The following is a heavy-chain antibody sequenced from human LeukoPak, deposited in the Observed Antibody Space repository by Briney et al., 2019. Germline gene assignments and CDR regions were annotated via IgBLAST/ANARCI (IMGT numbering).Heavy chain of an antibody. CDR2: IYYSGRT. Sequence: SETLSLTCTVPGGSISSYYWSWIRQPPGKGLEWIGYIYYSGRTDYNPSLKSRVTISVDTSGNQFSLKLSSVTAADTAVYYCAREELGYCSGGNCHDAFDIRGQGTMVTVSS. V-gene: IGHV4-59*01. J-gene: IGHJ3*02. D-gene: IGHD2-15*01. CDR1: GGSISSYY. CDR3: AREELGYCSGGNCHDAFDI.